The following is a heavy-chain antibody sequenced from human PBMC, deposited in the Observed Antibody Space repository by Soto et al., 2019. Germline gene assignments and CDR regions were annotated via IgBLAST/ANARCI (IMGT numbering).Heavy chain of an antibody. J-gene: IGHJ4*02. D-gene: IGHD3-3*01. CDR3: ARRSVHFDF. V-gene: IGHV4-59*01. CDR1: DGAIISYF. CDR2: IYHGGST. Sequence: SESVCHNCTVADGAIISYFWSWIRQPPGKGLEWIGHIYHGGSTNYNPSLKSRVAISVDTSKNQFSLKLSSVTAADTAEYYCARRSVHFDFWGQGTEVTVSS.